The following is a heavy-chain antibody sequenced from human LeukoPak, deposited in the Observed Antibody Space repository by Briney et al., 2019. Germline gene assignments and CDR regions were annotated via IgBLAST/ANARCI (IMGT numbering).Heavy chain of an antibody. V-gene: IGHV4-30-4*08. CDR2: FYYSGST. D-gene: IGHD6-6*01. Sequence: PSETLSLTCTVSSASVSSGDYYWSWIRQPPGKGLEWIEYFYYSGSTYYNPSLKSRITISVDTSKNQFSLKLTSVTAADTAVYYCASSIAARVYWGPGTLVTVSS. J-gene: IGHJ4*02. CDR1: SASVSSGDYY. CDR3: ASSIAARVY.